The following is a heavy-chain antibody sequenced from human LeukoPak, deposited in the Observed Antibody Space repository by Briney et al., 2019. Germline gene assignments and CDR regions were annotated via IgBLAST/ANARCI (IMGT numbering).Heavy chain of an antibody. Sequence: GGSLRLSCAASGFTFDDYAMHWVRQAPGRGLEWVSGISWNSGSIGYADSVKGRFTISRDNAKNSLYLQMNSLRAEDTAVYYCARDGDWYLDYWGQGTLVTVSS. CDR3: ARDGDWYLDY. CDR1: GFTFDDYA. V-gene: IGHV3-9*01. J-gene: IGHJ4*02. D-gene: IGHD2-21*01. CDR2: ISWNSGSI.